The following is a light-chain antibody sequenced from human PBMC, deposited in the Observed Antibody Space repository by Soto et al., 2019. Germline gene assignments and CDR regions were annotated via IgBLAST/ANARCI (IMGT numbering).Light chain of an antibody. Sequence: EIVLTQSPAILSVSPGERATLSCRASQSISRSLAWYQQKPGQAPRLLISDASTRATGIPDRFSGSGSGTDFTLTVSRLEPEDFAVYFCQQYGNSPAITFGQGTRLEIK. CDR3: QQYGNSPAIT. CDR2: DAS. V-gene: IGKV3-20*01. J-gene: IGKJ5*01. CDR1: QSISRS.